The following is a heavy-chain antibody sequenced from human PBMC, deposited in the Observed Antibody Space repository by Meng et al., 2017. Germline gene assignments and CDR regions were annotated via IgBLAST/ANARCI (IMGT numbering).Heavy chain of an antibody. J-gene: IGHJ4*02. CDR1: GGSIIGTYW. CDR3: ARAQLSRLFVS. V-gene: IGHV4-4*02. CDR2: VTHSGST. D-gene: IGHD2-2*01. Sequence: RQEAGRGRVDNSGASLLPCRASGGSIIGTYWWSWIRLPPGKGLEWIGEVTHSGSTYYNPSLQSRVIISVDLYNNHSSLRLFSVTAADTAVYFCARAQLSRLFVSWGQGALVTVSS.